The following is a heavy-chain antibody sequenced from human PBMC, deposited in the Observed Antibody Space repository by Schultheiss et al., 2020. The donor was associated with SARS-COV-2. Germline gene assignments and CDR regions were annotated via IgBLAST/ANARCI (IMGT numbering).Heavy chain of an antibody. J-gene: IGHJ5*02. Sequence: GSLRLSCAASGFTFSNAWMSWIRQPPGRGLEWIGEINHSGSTNYNPSLKSRVTISVDTSKNQFSLKLSSVTAADTAVYYCAIAAAGTMYRFDPWGQGTLVTVS. CDR1: GFTFSNAW. D-gene: IGHD6-13*01. CDR2: INHSGST. CDR3: AIAAAGTMYRFDP. V-gene: IGHV4-34*08.